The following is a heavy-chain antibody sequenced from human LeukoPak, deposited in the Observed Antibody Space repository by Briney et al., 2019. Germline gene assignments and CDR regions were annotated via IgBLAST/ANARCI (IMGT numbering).Heavy chain of an antibody. V-gene: IGHV3-7*01. CDR2: IKEDGSEK. Sequence: GGSLRLSCAASGFTFSDYYMSWIRQAPGKGLEWVANIKEDGSEKYYVDSVKGRFTISRDNAKNSLYLQMSSLRAEDTAVYYCARGGSWFAPWGQGTLVTVSS. D-gene: IGHD3-10*01. CDR1: GFTFSDYY. CDR3: ARGGSWFAP. J-gene: IGHJ5*02.